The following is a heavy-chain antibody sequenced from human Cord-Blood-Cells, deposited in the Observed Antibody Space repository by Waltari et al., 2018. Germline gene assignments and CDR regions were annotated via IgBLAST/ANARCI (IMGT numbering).Heavy chain of an antibody. D-gene: IGHD3-10*01. V-gene: IGHV3-23*01. J-gene: IGHJ4*02. Sequence: EVQLLESGGGLVQPGGSLRLSCAASGFTFSSHAMSWVRQAPGKGLEWVSAISGGVGSTYYADSVKGRFTISRDNSKNTLYLQMNSLRAEDTAVYYCAKVVLLWFRESELDYWGQGTLVTVSS. CDR2: ISGGVGST. CDR1: GFTFSSHA. CDR3: AKVVLLWFRESELDY.